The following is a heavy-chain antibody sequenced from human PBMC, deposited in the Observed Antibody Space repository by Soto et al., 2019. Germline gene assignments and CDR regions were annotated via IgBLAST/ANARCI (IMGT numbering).Heavy chain of an antibody. D-gene: IGHD2-15*01. Sequence: SETLSLTCAVYGGSFSGYYWSWIRQPPGKGLEWIGEINHSGSTNYNPSLKSRVTISVDTSKNQFSLKLSSVTAADTAVYYCARDLNCSGGSCHPNWFDPWGQGTLVTVPS. CDR3: ARDLNCSGGSCHPNWFDP. CDR2: INHSGST. J-gene: IGHJ5*02. V-gene: IGHV4-34*01. CDR1: GGSFSGYY.